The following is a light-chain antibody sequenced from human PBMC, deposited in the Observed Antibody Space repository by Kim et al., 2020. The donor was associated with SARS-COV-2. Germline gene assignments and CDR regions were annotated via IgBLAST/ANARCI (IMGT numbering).Light chain of an antibody. Sequence: QSALTQPASVSGSPGQSITISCTGTSSDVGSYNYVSWCQQHPGKAPKLMIYDVSKRPSGVSDRFSGSKSGNTVSLTISGLQAEDEADYYCSSYTSSSTYVFGTGTKVTVL. J-gene: IGLJ1*01. CDR1: SSDVGSYNY. CDR2: DVS. CDR3: SSYTSSSTYV. V-gene: IGLV2-14*03.